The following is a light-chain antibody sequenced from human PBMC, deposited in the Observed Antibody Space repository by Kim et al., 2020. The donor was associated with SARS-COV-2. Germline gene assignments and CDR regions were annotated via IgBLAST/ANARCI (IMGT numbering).Light chain of an antibody. V-gene: IGLV2-8*01. CDR2: EVS. CDR3: SSYAGSNNLV. Sequence: GPSVTSSCTGTSSDVGGYNYVYWYQQHPGKAPKLMIYEVSKRPSGVPDRFSGSKSGNTASLTVSGLQAEDEADYYCSSYAGSNNLVFGGGTQLTVL. CDR1: SSDVGGYNY. J-gene: IGLJ2*01.